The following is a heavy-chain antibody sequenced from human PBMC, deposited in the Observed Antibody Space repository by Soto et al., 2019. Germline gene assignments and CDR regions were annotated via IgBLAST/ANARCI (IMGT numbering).Heavy chain of an antibody. CDR1: GFTFSSYR. J-gene: IGHJ5*02. CDR2: IKQDGSEK. V-gene: IGHV3-7*01. D-gene: IGHD3-3*01. CDR3: ARDSLTPSYDFWSGYSPLNWFDP. Sequence: GGSLRLSCAASGFTFSSYRMNWVRQAPGKGLEWVSNIKQDGSEKFYVDSVKGRFTISRDNAKNSLYLQMNSLRAEDTAVYYCARDSLTPSYDFWSGYSPLNWFDPWGQGTLVTVSS.